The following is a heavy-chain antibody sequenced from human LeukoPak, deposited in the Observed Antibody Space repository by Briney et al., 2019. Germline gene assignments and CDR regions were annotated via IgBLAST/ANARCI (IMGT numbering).Heavy chain of an antibody. CDR1: GGSISSYY. CDR2: IYYSGST. Sequence: SESLSLTCTVSGGSISSYYWSWIRQPPGKGLEWIGYIYYSGSTNYNPSLKSRVTISLDTSKNQFSLKLSSVTAADTAVYYCAMAGGSGTYYVDYWGRGTLVTVSS. V-gene: IGHV4-59*01. D-gene: IGHD3-10*01. CDR3: AMAGGSGTYYVDY. J-gene: IGHJ4*02.